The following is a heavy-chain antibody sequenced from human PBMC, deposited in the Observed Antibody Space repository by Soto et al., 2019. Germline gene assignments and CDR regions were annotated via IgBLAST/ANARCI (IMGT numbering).Heavy chain of an antibody. CDR1: GFSFSTYW. CDR2: IKKDGSQK. Sequence: EVQLVESGGGLVQPGGSLRLSCAASGFSFSTYWMNWVRLAPGKGLEWVANIKKDGSQKLYVDSVEGRFTISRDNAKNSLFLQMNNLRVDDTAMYYCAGGNGWLMDTWGQGTPVIVSS. V-gene: IGHV3-7*03. D-gene: IGHD6-19*01. CDR3: AGGNGWLMDT. J-gene: IGHJ5*02.